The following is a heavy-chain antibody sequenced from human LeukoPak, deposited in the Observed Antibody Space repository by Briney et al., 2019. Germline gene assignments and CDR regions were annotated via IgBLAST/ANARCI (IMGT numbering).Heavy chain of an antibody. CDR3: ASVLAAAVPFYWYFDL. V-gene: IGHV1-2*02. CDR1: GYTFTSYA. J-gene: IGHJ2*01. D-gene: IGHD6-13*01. CDR2: INPNSGGT. Sequence: ASVEVSCKASGYTFTSYAMNWVRQAPGQGLEWMGWINPNSGGTNYAQKFQGRVTMTRDTSISTAYMELSRLRSDDTAVYYCASVLAAAVPFYWYFDLWGRGTLVTVSS.